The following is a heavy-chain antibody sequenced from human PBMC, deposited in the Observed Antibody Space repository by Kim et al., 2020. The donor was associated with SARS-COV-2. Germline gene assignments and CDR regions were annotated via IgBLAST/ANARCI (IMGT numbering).Heavy chain of an antibody. CDR2: INHSGST. CDR3: ARWSSRGYYYDSSGYCDY. J-gene: IGHJ4*01. Sequence: SETLSLTCAVYGGSFSGYYWSWIRQPPGKGLEWIGEINHSGSTNYNPSLKSRVTISVDTSKNQFSLKLSSVTAADTAVYYCARWSSRGYYYDSSGYCDY. V-gene: IGHV4-34*01. D-gene: IGHD3-22*01. CDR1: GGSFSGYY.